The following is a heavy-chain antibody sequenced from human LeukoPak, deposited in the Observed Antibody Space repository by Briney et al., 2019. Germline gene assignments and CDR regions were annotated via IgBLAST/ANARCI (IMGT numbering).Heavy chain of an antibody. V-gene: IGHV3-48*01. CDR2: ISSSSSTI. D-gene: IGHD6-13*01. J-gene: IGHJ5*02. CDR1: GFTFSSYS. Sequence: GGSLRLSCAASGFTFSSYSMNWVRQAPGKGLEWVSYISSSSSTIYYADSVKGRFTISRDNSKNTLYLQMNSLRAEDTAVYYCAKDLFLSSSPEFDPWGQGTLVTVSS. CDR3: AKDLFLSSSPEFDP.